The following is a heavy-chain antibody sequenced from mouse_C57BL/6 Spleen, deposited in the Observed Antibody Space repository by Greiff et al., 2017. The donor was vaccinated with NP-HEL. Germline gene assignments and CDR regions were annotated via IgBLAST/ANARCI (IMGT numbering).Heavy chain of an antibody. V-gene: IGHV1-59*01. CDR2: IDPSDSYT. J-gene: IGHJ4*01. CDR3: ARGGYYDVFYAMDY. Sequence: QVQLQQPGAELVRPGTSVKLSCKASGYTFTSYWMHWVKQRPGQGLEWIGVIDPSDSYTNYNQKFKGKATLTVDTSSSTAYMQLSSLTSEDSAVYYCARGGYYDVFYAMDYWGQGTSVTVSS. CDR1: GYTFTSYW. D-gene: IGHD2-4*01.